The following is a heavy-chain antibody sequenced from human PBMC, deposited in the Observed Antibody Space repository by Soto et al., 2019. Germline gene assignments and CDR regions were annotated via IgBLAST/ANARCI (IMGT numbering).Heavy chain of an antibody. CDR1: GFTVSSNY. CDR3: ARAEYYYYYYMDV. CDR2: IYSGGST. Sequence: ESGGGLVQPGGSLRLSCAASGFTVSSNYMSWVRQAPGKGLEWVSVIYSGGSTYYADSVKGRFTISRHNSKNTLYLQMNSLRAEDTAVYYCARAEYYYYYYMDVWGKGTTVTVSS. J-gene: IGHJ6*03. V-gene: IGHV3-53*04.